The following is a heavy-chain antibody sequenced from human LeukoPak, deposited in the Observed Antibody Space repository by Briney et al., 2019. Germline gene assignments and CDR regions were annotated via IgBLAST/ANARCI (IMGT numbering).Heavy chain of an antibody. CDR1: GFTFSSYE. D-gene: IGHD2-2*01. Sequence: GGSLRLSCAASGFTFSSYEMNWVRQAPGKGLEWVSFISSTGSTIYYADSVKGRFTISRDNGKNSPYLQMNSLRAEDTAVYYCAREVCSSTNCYPGYWGQGTLVTVSS. J-gene: IGHJ4*02. V-gene: IGHV3-48*03. CDR2: ISSTGSTI. CDR3: AREVCSSTNCYPGY.